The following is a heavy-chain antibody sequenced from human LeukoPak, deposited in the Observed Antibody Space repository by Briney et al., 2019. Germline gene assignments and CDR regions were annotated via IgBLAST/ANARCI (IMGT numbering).Heavy chain of an antibody. CDR1: GFNFNTYG. Sequence: GGSLRLSCVASGFNFNTYGMHWVRQAPGKGLEWVASIPYDGSDKYYADSVKGRFTISRDNSKNTLYLQMNSLRAEDKAVYYCAKLLYYYDSSQPYWGQGTLVTVSS. CDR2: IPYDGSDK. D-gene: IGHD3-22*01. CDR3: AKLLYYYDSSQPY. J-gene: IGHJ4*02. V-gene: IGHV3-30*02.